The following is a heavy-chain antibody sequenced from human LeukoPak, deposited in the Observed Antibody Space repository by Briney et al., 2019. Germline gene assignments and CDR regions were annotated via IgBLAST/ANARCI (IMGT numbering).Heavy chain of an antibody. V-gene: IGHV3-30*04. CDR3: ARGNDYGDPSYYYGMDV. CDR2: ISYDGSNK. D-gene: IGHD4-17*01. CDR1: GFTFSSYA. Sequence: GGSLRLSCAASGFTFSSYAMHWVRQAPGKGLEWEAVISYDGSNKYYADSVKGRFTISRDNSKNTLYLQMNSLRAEDTAVYYCARGNDYGDPSYYYGMDVWGKGTTVTVSS. J-gene: IGHJ6*04.